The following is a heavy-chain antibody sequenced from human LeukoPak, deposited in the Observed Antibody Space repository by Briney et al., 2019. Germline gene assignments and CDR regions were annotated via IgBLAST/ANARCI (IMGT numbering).Heavy chain of an antibody. V-gene: IGHV1-2*02. D-gene: IGHD5-18*01. CDR2: INPNSGGT. CDR3: ARDPGYSYGSDYDYGMDV. CDR1: GYTFTGYY. J-gene: IGHJ6*02. Sequence: ASVKVSCKASGYTFTGYYMHWVRQAPGQGLEWMGWINPNSGGTNYAQKFQGRVTMTRDTSISTAYMELSRLRSDDTAVYYCARDPGYSYGSDYDYGMDVWGQGTTVTVSS.